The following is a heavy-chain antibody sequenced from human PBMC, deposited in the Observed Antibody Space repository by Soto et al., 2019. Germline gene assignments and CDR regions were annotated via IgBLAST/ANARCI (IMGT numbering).Heavy chain of an antibody. CDR3: ARDPREFWTSYWFDP. V-gene: IGHV1-18*01. CDR1: GYTVNTYG. J-gene: IGHJ5*02. Sequence: ASVKVSCQTSGYTVNTYGINWVRQAPGQGLELMGWISAYDGKTTYAEKFQGRVTLTTDTSTSTAYMELRSLRSDDTAIYYCARDPREFWTSYWFDPWGQGTLVTVSS. D-gene: IGHD3-3*01. CDR2: ISAYDGKT.